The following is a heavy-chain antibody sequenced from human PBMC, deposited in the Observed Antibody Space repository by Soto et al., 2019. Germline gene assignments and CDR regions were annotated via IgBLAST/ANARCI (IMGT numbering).Heavy chain of an antibody. CDR2: IYYSGST. D-gene: IGHD3-22*01. J-gene: IGHJ6*02. CDR3: GGPRPADDSSGYYRYYYYGMDV. V-gene: IGHV4-30-4*02. CDR1: GYSVGNSNTY. Sequence: PSDTRSLTCTVPGYSVGNSNTYLRWIRQPPGKILEWIGYIYYSGSTYYNPSLKSRVTMSVDTSKNQFSLKLSSVTAADTAVYYCGGPRPADDSSGYYRYYYYGMDVWGQGPTVTVSS.